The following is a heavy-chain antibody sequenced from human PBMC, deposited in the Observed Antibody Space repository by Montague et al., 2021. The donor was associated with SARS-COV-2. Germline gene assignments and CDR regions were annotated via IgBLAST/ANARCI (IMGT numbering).Heavy chain of an antibody. J-gene: IGHJ4*02. CDR1: GGSFGDDH. Sequence: SETLSLTCGVYGGSFGDDHWSWIRQPPGKGLEWIGDIKQSGSTNXNPSFKSRVTISVDTSRNQFSLKLTSVTAADTAVYFCARGHLSVSMIVVVFTSASYYFDYWGQGALVTVSS. V-gene: IGHV4-34*01. CDR2: IKQSGST. CDR3: ARGHLSVSMIVVVFTSASYYFDY. D-gene: IGHD3-22*01.